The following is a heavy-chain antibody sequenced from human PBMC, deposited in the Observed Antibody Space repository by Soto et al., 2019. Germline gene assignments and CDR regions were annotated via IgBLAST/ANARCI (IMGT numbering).Heavy chain of an antibody. Sequence: QITLKESGPTLVKPTQTLTLTCTFSGFSLTTRGVGVGWIRQPPGKALECLALIYWDDDKRYSPSLQSRLSTXKXTXXNPVVLTMPNVDPVDTATYYCAHIPNYYQYDWSDPWGQGTLVSVSS. J-gene: IGHJ5*02. D-gene: IGHD3-16*01. CDR2: IYWDDDK. CDR1: GFSLTTRGVG. CDR3: AHIPNYYQYDWSDP. V-gene: IGHV2-5*02.